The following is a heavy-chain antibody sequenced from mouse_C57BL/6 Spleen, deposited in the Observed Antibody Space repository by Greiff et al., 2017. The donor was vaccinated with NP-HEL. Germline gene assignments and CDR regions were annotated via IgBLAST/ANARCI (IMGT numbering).Heavy chain of an antibody. V-gene: IGHV3-6*01. Sequence: VQLKESGPGLVKPSQSLSLSCSVTGYSITSGYYRNWIRQFPGNKLEWMGYISYDGSNNYNPTLKNRISITRDTSKNQFFLKLNSVTTEDTATYYCARYYNDYAMDYWGQGTSVTVSS. J-gene: IGHJ4*01. CDR3: ARYYNDYAMDY. CDR1: GYSITSGYY. D-gene: IGHD2-12*01. CDR2: ISYDGSN.